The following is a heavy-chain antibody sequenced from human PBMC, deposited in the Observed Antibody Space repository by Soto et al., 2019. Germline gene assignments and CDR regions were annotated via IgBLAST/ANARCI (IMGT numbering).Heavy chain of an antibody. J-gene: IGHJ4*02. V-gene: IGHV4-34*01. CDR1: GGSSSGYY. D-gene: IGHD2-8*02. Sequence: SETLSLTCAVYGGSSSGYYWTWIRQPPGTGLEWIGEINHSGSTNYNPSLKSRVTISVDTSKNQFSLKLTSVTAADTAVYYCARDKLTGLFDYWGQGTLVTVSS. CDR3: ARDKLTGLFDY. CDR2: INHSGST.